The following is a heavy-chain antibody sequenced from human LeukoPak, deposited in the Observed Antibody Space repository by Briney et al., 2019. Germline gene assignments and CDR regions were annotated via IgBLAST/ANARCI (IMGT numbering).Heavy chain of an antibody. CDR3: ARARGVYLQFDP. CDR2: IYYSGST. V-gene: IGHV4-30-4*01. Sequence: SETLSLTCTVSGGSISSGDYYWSWIRQPPGEGLAWIGYIYYSGSTYYNPSLKSRVTISVDTSKNQFSLKLSSVTAADTAVYYCARARGVYLQFDPWGQGTLVTVSS. J-gene: IGHJ5*02. D-gene: IGHD3-22*01. CDR1: GGSISSGDYY.